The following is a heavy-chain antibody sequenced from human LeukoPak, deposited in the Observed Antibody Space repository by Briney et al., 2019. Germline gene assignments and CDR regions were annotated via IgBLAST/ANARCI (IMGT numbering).Heavy chain of an antibody. J-gene: IGHJ3*02. V-gene: IGHV1-46*01. CDR1: GYTFTSYY. D-gene: IGHD6-13*01. CDR3: ASLGYSSSWYSSNWGAFDI. Sequence: GASVKVSCKASGYTFTSYYMHWVRQAPGQGLEWMGIINPSGGSTSYAQKFQGRVTMTRNTSISTAYMELSSLRSEDTAVYYCASLGYSSSWYSSNWGAFDIWGQGTMVTVSS. CDR2: INPSGGST.